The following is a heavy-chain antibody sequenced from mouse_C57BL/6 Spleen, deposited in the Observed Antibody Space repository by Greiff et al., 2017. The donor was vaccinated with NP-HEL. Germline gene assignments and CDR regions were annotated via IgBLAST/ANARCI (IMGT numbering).Heavy chain of an antibody. J-gene: IGHJ4*01. CDR1: GYTFTDYE. V-gene: IGHV1-15*01. D-gene: IGHD1-1*01. CDR2: IDPETGGT. Sequence: VQLQQSGAELVRPGASVTLSCKASGYTFTDYEMHWVKQTPVHGLEWIGAIDPETGGTAYNQKFKGKAILTADKSSSTAYMELRSLTSEDSAVYYCTRRSLIYYYGSIPYAMDYWGQGTSVTVSS. CDR3: TRRSLIYYYGSIPYAMDY.